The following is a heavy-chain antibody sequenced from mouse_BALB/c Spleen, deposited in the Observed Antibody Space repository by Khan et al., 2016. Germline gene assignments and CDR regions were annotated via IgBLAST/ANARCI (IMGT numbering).Heavy chain of an antibody. J-gene: IGHJ2*01. Sequence: QVQLKESGPGILQPSQTLSLTCSFSGFSLSTSGMGVSWIRQPSGKGLEWLAHIYWDDDKRYNPSLKSRLTISKDTSSNQVFLKITSVDTADTATYYCARRRRGGYDYFDYWGQGTTLTVSS. V-gene: IGHV8-12*01. CDR1: GFSLSTSGMG. CDR3: ARRRRGGYDYFDY. D-gene: IGHD2-2*01. CDR2: IYWDDDK.